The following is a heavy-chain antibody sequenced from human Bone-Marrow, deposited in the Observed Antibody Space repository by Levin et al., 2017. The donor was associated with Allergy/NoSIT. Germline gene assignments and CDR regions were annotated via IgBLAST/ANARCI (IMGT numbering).Heavy chain of an antibody. Sequence: PSETLSLTCTVSGYSISSGYYWGWIRQPPGKGLEWIGSIYHSGSTYYNPSLKSRVTISVDTSKNQFSLKLSSVTAADTAVYYCARNGESTVGWYFDLWGRGTLVTVSS. J-gene: IGHJ2*01. CDR2: IYHSGST. V-gene: IGHV4-38-2*02. CDR1: GYSISSGYY. D-gene: IGHD4-11*01. CDR3: ARNGESTVGWYFDL.